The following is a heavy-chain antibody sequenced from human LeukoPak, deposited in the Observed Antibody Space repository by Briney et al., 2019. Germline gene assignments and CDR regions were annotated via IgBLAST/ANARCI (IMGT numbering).Heavy chain of an antibody. Sequence: GGSLRLSCAASGFTFSDFYMSWIRQAPGKGLEWVSYISSSGSTIYYADSVKGRFTISRDNAKNSLYLQMNSLRAEDTAVYFCARGLYCSSTSCPEYYYYYMDVWGKGTTVTVSS. CDR1: GFTFSDFY. J-gene: IGHJ6*03. V-gene: IGHV3-11*04. CDR2: ISSSGSTI. CDR3: ARGLYCSSTSCPEYYYYYMDV. D-gene: IGHD2-2*01.